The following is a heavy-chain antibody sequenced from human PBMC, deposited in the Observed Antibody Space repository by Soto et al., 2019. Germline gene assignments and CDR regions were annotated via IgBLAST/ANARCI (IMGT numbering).Heavy chain of an antibody. D-gene: IGHD3-10*01. CDR1: GFTFSDYE. CDR3: AKYYFGMGV. V-gene: IGHV3-48*03. CDR2: ISASGATI. Sequence: GGSLRLSCAASGFTFSDYEVSWVRQAPGKGLEWISYISASGATIHYADSVRGRLTISRDNAKNSVYLQMNSLRADDTGVYYCAKYYFGMGVWGQGTTVTVSS. J-gene: IGHJ6*02.